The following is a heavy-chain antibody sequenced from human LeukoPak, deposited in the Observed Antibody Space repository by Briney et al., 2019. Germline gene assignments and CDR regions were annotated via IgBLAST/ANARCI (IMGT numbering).Heavy chain of an antibody. CDR3: ARVSVRGVNVENWFDP. CDR2: IYYSGST. Sequence: SETLSLTCTVSGGSISTYYWHWIRQPPGKGLEWIGYIYYSGSTSYNPSLKSRVTISVDTSKNQFSLRLTSVTAADTAVYYCARVSVRGVNVENWFDPWGQGTLVTVSS. CDR1: GGSISTYY. J-gene: IGHJ5*02. V-gene: IGHV4-59*01. D-gene: IGHD3-10*01.